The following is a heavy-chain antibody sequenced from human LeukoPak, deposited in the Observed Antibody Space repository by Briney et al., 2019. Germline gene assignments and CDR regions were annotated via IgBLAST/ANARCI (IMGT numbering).Heavy chain of an antibody. V-gene: IGHV3-74*01. CDR1: GFTFTTYW. Sequence: GGSLRLSCAASGFTFTTYWMHWVRQAPGKGLVWVSQINSDGSITSYADSVKGRLTISRDNAKNTLYLQMNSLRAEDTAVYYCARDAVDTANAVWGQGTTVTVSS. CDR2: INSDGSIT. CDR3: ARDAVDTANAV. D-gene: IGHD5-18*01. J-gene: IGHJ6*02.